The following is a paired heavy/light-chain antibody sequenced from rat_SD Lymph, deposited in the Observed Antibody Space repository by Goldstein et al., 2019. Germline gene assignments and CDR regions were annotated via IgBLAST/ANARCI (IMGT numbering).Heavy chain of an antibody. V-gene: IGHV2-47*01. CDR2: IWSNGGT. CDR1: GLSLTSNS. D-gene: IGHD1-6*01. CDR3: ARVMYTTDYPYYFDY. J-gene: IGHJ2*01. Sequence: QVQLKESGPGLVQPSQTLSLTCTVSGLSLTSNSVSWIRQPPGKGLEWMGVIWSNGGTDYNSAIKSRLNISRDTSKSQVFLKMNSLQTEDTAMYFCARVMYTTDYPYYFDYWGQGVMVTVSS.
Light chain of an antibody. CDR3: QQSWNDPLT. CDR1: EGVNSY. J-gene: IGKJ5*01. Sequence: DTVLTQSPALTVSPGERVSISCRASEGVNSYMHWYQEKPGQQPKLLIYKASNLASGVPARFSGSGSGTDFTLTIDPVEADDTATYFCQQSWNDPLTFGSGTKLEIK. V-gene: IGKV3S11*01. CDR2: KAS.